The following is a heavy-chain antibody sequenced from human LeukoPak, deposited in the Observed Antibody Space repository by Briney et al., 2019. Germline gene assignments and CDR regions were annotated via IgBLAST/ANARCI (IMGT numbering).Heavy chain of an antibody. J-gene: IGHJ4*02. Sequence: PSETLSLTCAVSGGSISSRNWWSWVRQPPGKGLEWIGEIYHSGSTNYNPSLKSRVTISVDKSKNQFSLKLSSVTAADTAVYYCAAGYSSSWFSFDYWGQGTLVTVSS. CDR2: IYHSGST. D-gene: IGHD6-13*01. V-gene: IGHV4-4*02. CDR3: AAGYSSSWFSFDY. CDR1: GGSISSRNW.